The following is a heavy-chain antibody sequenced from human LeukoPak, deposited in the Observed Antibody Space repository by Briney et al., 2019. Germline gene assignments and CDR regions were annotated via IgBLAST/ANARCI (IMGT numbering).Heavy chain of an antibody. Sequence: SVKVSCKTSGGTFNNYIISWVRQAPGQGLEWMGGIVPIFGTANYAQKFQGRVTITTDESTSTAYMELSSLRSEDTAVYYCARVVEDFWSGPSYYYMDVWGKGTTVTVSS. CDR2: IVPIFGTA. D-gene: IGHD3-3*01. V-gene: IGHV1-69*05. CDR3: ARVVEDFWSGPSYYYMDV. J-gene: IGHJ6*03. CDR1: GGTFNNYI.